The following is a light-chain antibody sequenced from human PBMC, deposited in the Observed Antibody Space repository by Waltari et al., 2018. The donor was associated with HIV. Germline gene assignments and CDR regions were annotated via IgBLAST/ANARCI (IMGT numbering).Light chain of an antibody. V-gene: IGLV3-19*01. CDR1: SLRSYY. CDR2: GKN. CDR3: NSRDSSGNL. J-gene: IGLJ2*01. Sequence: SSELTQDPAVSVALGQTVRITCQGDSLRSYYASWYQQKPGQAPVLVIYGKNNRPSGIPDRFSGSSSGNTASLTITGAQAEDEADYYCNSRDSSGNLFGGVTKLTVL.